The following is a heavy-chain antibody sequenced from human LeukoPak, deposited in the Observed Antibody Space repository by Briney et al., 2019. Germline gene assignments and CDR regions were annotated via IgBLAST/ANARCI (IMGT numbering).Heavy chain of an antibody. Sequence: SQTLSLTCAISGDSVSSNSAAWNWIRQSPSRGLEWLGRTYYRSKWHNDYAVSVKSRITINPDTSKNQFSLKLSSVTAADTAVYYCARGGRALGYCSSTSCYPGPVYFDYWGQGTLVTVSS. CDR1: GDSVSSNSAA. D-gene: IGHD2-2*01. CDR3: ARGGRALGYCSSTSCYPGPVYFDY. CDR2: TYYRSKWHN. V-gene: IGHV6-1*01. J-gene: IGHJ4*02.